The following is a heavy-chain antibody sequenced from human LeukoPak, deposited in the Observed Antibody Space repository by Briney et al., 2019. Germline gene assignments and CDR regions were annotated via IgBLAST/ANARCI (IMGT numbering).Heavy chain of an antibody. CDR1: GYTFTGYY. Sequence: ASVKVSCKASGYTFTGYYMHWVRQAPGQGLEWMGRINPNSGGTNYAQKFQGRVTMTRDTSISTAYMELSRLRSDDTAVYYCARGAADFWSGYTQYYFDYWGQGTLVTVSS. D-gene: IGHD3-3*01. CDR2: INPNSGGT. V-gene: IGHV1-2*06. J-gene: IGHJ4*02. CDR3: ARGAADFWSGYTQYYFDY.